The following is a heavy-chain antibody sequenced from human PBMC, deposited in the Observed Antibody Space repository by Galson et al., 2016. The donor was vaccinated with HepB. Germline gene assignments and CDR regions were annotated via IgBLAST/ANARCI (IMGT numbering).Heavy chain of an antibody. Sequence: SLRLSCAASGFPFSMYWMHWVRHAPGQGLEWVSRVKSDGTTTTYADSVKGRFTVSRDNAKNTLYLQMNGLSPDDTAVYYCARDRDNPDNWGLGDWYFDLWGRGTQVTVSS. D-gene: IGHD7-27*01. J-gene: IGHJ2*01. V-gene: IGHV3-74*01. CDR1: GFPFSMYW. CDR3: ARDRDNPDNWGLGDWYFDL. CDR2: VKSDGTTT.